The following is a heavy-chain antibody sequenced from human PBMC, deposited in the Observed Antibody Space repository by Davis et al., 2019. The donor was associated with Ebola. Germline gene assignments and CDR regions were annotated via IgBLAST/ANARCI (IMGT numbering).Heavy chain of an antibody. CDR2: ISSDSDYL. D-gene: IGHD3-3*01. CDR1: GFTFSTYS. CDR3: AKSGLSFGVVKYHYGMDV. J-gene: IGHJ6*04. Sequence: GESLKISCAASGFTFSTYSMSWVRQAPGKGLAWVSSISSDSDYLYYADSAKGRFTISRDNAKNSLYLQMNSLRAEDTAVYYCAKSGLSFGVVKYHYGMDVWGKGTTVTVSS. V-gene: IGHV3-21*04.